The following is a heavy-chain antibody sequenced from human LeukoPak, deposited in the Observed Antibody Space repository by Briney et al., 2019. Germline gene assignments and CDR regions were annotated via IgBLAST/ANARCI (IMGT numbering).Heavy chain of an antibody. CDR2: IKQDGSQE. J-gene: IGHJ4*02. CDR1: RFTLSTYW. CDR3: ARGVPYDSWSGPHYSDY. Sequence: GGSLRLSCAASRFTLSTYWMSWVRQAPGKGLEWVAHIKQDGSQEYYVDSVKGRFTISRDSAKNSLYLQVNSLRAEDTAVYYCARGVPYDSWSGPHYSDYWGQGTLVTVSS. D-gene: IGHD3-3*01. V-gene: IGHV3-7*01.